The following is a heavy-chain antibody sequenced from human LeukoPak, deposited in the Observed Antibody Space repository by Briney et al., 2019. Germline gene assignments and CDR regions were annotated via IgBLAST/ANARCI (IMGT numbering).Heavy chain of an antibody. CDR2: IYSGGST. Sequence: PGGSLRPSCAASGFTVSSNLMSWVRQAPGKGLEWVSVIYSGGSTYYADSATGRFTISRDNSNDTLYLQMNSLSVEDTAVPYCALGLVTDYCGQGTQVTVSS. CDR3: ALGLVTDY. J-gene: IGHJ4*02. CDR1: GFTVSSNL. V-gene: IGHV3-66*01. D-gene: IGHD3-9*01.